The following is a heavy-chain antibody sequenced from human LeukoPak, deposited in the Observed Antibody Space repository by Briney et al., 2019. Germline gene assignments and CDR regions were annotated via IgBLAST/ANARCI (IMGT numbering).Heavy chain of an antibody. J-gene: IGHJ4*02. Sequence: GGSLRLSCAASGFTFSRCGMTWVRQAPGKGLEWVSTISGSDDGTYYADSVKGRFTISRDNSKNTVYLQMNSLSAEDTAIYYCAKRGPIYSATPGNYFDHWGQGTLVTVSS. CDR2: ISGSDDGT. CDR3: AKRGPIYSATPGNYFDH. CDR1: GFTFSRCG. V-gene: IGHV3-23*01. D-gene: IGHD3-10*01.